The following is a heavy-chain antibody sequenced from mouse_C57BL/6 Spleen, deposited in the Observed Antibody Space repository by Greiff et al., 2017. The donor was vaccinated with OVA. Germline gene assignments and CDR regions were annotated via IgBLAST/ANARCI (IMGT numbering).Heavy chain of an antibody. CDR3: ARGGYGKDWYFDV. J-gene: IGHJ1*03. Sequence: EVNVVESGGGLVQPGGSLKLSCAASGFTFSDYYMYWVRQTPEKRLEWVAYISNGGGSTYYPDTVKGRFTISRDNAKNTLYLQMSRLKSEDTAMYYCARGGYGKDWYFDVWGTGTTVTVSS. D-gene: IGHD2-1*01. CDR1: GFTFSDYY. V-gene: IGHV5-12*01. CDR2: ISNGGGST.